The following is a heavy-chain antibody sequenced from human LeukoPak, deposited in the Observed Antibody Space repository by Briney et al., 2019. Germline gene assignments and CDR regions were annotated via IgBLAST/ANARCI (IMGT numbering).Heavy chain of an antibody. CDR3: AKGYSYGYADHFDY. J-gene: IGHJ4*02. V-gene: IGHV3-33*06. D-gene: IGHD5-18*01. CDR1: GFTFSSYG. Sequence: PGGSLRLSCAASGFTFSSYGMHWVRQAPGKGLEWVAVIWYDGSNKYYADSVKGRFTISRDNSKSTLYLQMNSLRAEDTAVYYCAKGYSYGYADHFDYWGQGTLVTVSS. CDR2: IWYDGSNK.